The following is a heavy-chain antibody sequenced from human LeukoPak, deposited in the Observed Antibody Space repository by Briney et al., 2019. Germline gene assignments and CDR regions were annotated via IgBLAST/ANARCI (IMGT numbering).Heavy chain of an antibody. Sequence: GGSLRLSCAASGFTFTSYGMNWVRQAPGKGLVWVSSIDSDGAFTYFADSVKGRFTISRDNSRNTLYLQMNSLRAADTAIYYCAKAVVSVRSFYYWGQGNL. V-gene: IGHV3-23*01. CDR1: GFTFTSYG. J-gene: IGHJ4*02. D-gene: IGHD5/OR15-5a*01. CDR3: AKAVVSVRSFYY. CDR2: IDSDGAFT.